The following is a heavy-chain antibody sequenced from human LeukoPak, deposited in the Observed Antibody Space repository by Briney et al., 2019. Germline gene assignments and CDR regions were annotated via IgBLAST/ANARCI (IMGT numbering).Heavy chain of an antibody. V-gene: IGHV3-23*01. Sequence: GGSLRLSCAASGFTFSSYGMGWVRQAPGKGLEWVSSISGGGETTYYADSVKGRFPISRDNSKNTLYLQMNSLRAEDTAVYYCAADYYGSGYFDYWGQGTLVTVSS. CDR1: GFTFSSYG. CDR3: AADYYGSGYFDY. D-gene: IGHD3-10*01. J-gene: IGHJ4*02. CDR2: ISGGGETT.